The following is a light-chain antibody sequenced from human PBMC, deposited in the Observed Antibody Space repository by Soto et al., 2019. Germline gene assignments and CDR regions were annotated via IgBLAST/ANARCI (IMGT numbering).Light chain of an antibody. CDR2: EAS. Sequence: EIVLTQTPLSLSVTPGQPASISCKSSQSLLQSDGKTYLYWYLQRPGQPPQALMYEASNRFSGVTDRFSGSGTGTDFTLKISRVEADDVGVYYCMQGTQFPRTFDQGTKAEIK. J-gene: IGKJ1*01. CDR3: MQGTQFPRT. CDR1: QSLLQSDGKTY. V-gene: IGKV2D-29*01.